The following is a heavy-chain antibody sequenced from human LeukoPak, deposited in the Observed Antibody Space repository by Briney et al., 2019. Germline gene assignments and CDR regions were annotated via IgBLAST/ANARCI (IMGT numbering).Heavy chain of an antibody. CDR1: GGSISSYY. D-gene: IGHD6-19*01. V-gene: IGHV4-59*01. Sequence: SETLSLTCTVSGGSISSYYWSWIRQPPGKGLEWIGYIYYSGSTNYNPSLKSRVTISVDTSKNQFSLKLSSVTAADTAVYYCARGIAVAGTSLWGQGTLVTVSS. CDR3: ARGIAVAGTSL. J-gene: IGHJ4*02. CDR2: IYYSGST.